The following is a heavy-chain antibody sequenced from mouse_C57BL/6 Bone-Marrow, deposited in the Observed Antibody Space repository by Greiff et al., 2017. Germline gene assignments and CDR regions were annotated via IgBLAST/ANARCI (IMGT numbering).Heavy chain of an antibody. CDR1: GFTFSSYA. Sequence: DVKLVESGGGLVKPGGSLKLSCAASGFTFSSYAMSWVRQTPEKRLEWVATISDGGSSTYYPDNVKGRFTISRDNAKNNLYLQMSHLKSEDTGMYYCAREGGCYWGQGTSVTVSS. CDR2: ISDGGSST. V-gene: IGHV5-4*01. CDR3: AREGGCY. J-gene: IGHJ4*01.